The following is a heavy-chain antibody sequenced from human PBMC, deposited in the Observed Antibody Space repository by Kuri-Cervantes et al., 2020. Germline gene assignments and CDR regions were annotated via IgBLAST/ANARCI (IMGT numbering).Heavy chain of an antibody. CDR1: GFTFNNAW. D-gene: IGHD4-23*01. Sequence: GESLKISCTASGFTFNNAWMSWVRQAPGKGLEWVGRIKCKTDGGTTDYTAPVKGRFTISRDDSKNTLYLQMNSLKTEDTDVYYCTTDGSGGFYGGNSFDNWGQGTLVTVSS. V-gene: IGHV3-15*01. CDR2: IKCKTDGGTT. CDR3: TTDGSGGFYGGNSFDN. J-gene: IGHJ4*02.